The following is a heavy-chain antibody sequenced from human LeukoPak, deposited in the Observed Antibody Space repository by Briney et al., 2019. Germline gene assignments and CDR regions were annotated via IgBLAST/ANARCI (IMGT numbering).Heavy chain of an antibody. CDR3: VRVYCSSTSCSDYFDY. D-gene: IGHD2-2*01. CDR2: ISGSGGTT. J-gene: IGHJ4*02. CDR1: GFTLSAFE. Sequence: GGSLRLSCAASGFTLSAFEMNWVRQAPGQGLEWLSYISGSGGTTLYADSVKGRFTISRANAKTSLYLQMNSLRVEDTAVYYCVRVYCSSTSCSDYFDYWGQGSLVTVSS. V-gene: IGHV3-48*03.